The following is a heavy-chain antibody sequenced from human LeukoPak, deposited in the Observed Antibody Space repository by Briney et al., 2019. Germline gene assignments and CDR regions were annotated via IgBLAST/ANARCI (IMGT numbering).Heavy chain of an antibody. V-gene: IGHV1-2*06. Sequence: ASVKVSCKASGYTFTGYYMHWARQAPGQGLEWMGRINPNSGGTNYAQKFQGRVTMTRDTSISTAYMELSRLRSDDTAVYYCARGAHYYDSSGRIDYWGQGTLVTVSS. D-gene: IGHD3-22*01. CDR3: ARGAHYYDSSGRIDY. J-gene: IGHJ4*02. CDR1: GYTFTGYY. CDR2: INPNSGGT.